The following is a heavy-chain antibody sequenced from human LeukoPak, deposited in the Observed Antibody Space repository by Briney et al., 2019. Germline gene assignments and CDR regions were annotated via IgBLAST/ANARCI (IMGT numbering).Heavy chain of an antibody. CDR2: ISWNSGSI. CDR1: GFTFDDYA. D-gene: IGHD3-22*01. CDR3: AKDLYDSSGFDY. Sequence: GGSLRLSCAASGFTFDDYAMHWVRQAPGKGLEWVSGISWNSGSIGYADSVKGRFTISRDNAKNSLYLQMNSLRAEDTALYYCAKDLYDSSGFDYWGQGTLVTVSS. V-gene: IGHV3-9*01. J-gene: IGHJ4*02.